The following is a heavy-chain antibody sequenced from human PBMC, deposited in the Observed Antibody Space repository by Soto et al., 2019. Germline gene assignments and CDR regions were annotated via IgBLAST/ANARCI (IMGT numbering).Heavy chain of an antibody. Sequence: GASVKVSCKASGGTFSSYAISWVRQAPGQGLEWMGGIIPIFGTANYAQKFQGRVTITADESTSTAYMELSSLRSEDTAVYYCARSPPDPYYYDSSGRDFDYWGQGTLVTVSS. CDR1: GGTFSSYA. J-gene: IGHJ4*02. CDR3: ARSPPDPYYYDSSGRDFDY. CDR2: IIPIFGTA. D-gene: IGHD3-22*01. V-gene: IGHV1-69*13.